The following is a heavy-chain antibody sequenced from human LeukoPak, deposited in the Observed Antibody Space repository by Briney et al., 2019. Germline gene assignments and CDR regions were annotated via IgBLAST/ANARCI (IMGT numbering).Heavy chain of an antibody. CDR2: ISAYNGNT. J-gene: IGHJ4*02. CDR3: ARLSSYFDY. V-gene: IGHV1-18*01. D-gene: IGHD2-2*01. CDR1: GYTFTSYG. Sequence: VKVSCKASGYTFTSYGISWVRQAPGQGLEWMGWISAYNGNTNYAQKLQGRVTTTTDTSTSTAYMELRSLGSDDTAVYYCARLSSYFDYWGQGTLVTVSS.